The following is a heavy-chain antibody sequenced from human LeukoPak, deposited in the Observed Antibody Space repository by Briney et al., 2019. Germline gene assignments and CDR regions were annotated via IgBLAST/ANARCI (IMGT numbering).Heavy chain of an antibody. CDR3: ARIGSYNEIDY. CDR2: IYWNDDK. D-gene: IGHD1-1*01. Sequence: ESGPTLVKPTETLTLTCTFSGFSLSTSGVGVGWIRQPPGKALEWLALIYWNDDKRYSPSLKSRLTITKDISKNQVVLTMTNMDPVDTATYYCARIGSYNEIDYWGQGTPVTVSS. CDR1: GFSLSTSGVG. V-gene: IGHV2-5*01. J-gene: IGHJ4*02.